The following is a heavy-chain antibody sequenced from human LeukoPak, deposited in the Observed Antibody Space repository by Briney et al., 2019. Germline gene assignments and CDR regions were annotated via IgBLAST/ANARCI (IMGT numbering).Heavy chain of an antibody. V-gene: IGHV3-73*01. D-gene: IGHD5-18*01. CDR2: IRSKPNIYAT. CDR1: GFTLSGSA. CDR3: TQTVDTALVDFFDP. Sequence: VGSLRLSCAASGFTLSGSALHWVRQPPGKGLEWLGRIRSKPNIYATAYAASVRGRFTISRDDSKNTTYLQMSGLKTEDTAVYYCTQTVDTALVDFFDPWGQGTLVTVSS. J-gene: IGHJ5*02.